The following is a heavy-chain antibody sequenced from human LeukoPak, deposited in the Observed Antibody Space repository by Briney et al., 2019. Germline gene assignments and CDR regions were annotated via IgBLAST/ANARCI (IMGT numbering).Heavy chain of an antibody. V-gene: IGHV3-21*01. J-gene: IGHJ4*01. CDR2: ISSSSTYI. CDR1: GFTFSSYS. CDR3: ATRSPRDY. Sequence: VGSHRLSCAASGFTFSSYSMNWVRQAPGKGLEWVSYISSSSTYIYYADSVKGRFTISRDNANNSLYLQMNSLRAEDTAVYYCATRSPRDYWGQGTLVTVSS.